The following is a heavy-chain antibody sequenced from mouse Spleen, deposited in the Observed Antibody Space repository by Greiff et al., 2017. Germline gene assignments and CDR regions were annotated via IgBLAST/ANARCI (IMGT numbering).Heavy chain of an antibody. CDR1: GYTFTSYW. CDR3: ARSEGGPGFAY. V-gene: IGHV1-69*01. CDR2: IDPSDSYT. Sequence: VQLQQSGAELVMHGASVKLSCKASGYTFTSYWMHWVKQRPGQGLEWIGEIDPSDSYTNYNQKFKGKATLTVDKSSSTAYMQLSSLTSEDSAVYYCARSEGGPGFAYWGQGTLVTVSA. D-gene: IGHD3-3*01. J-gene: IGHJ3*01.